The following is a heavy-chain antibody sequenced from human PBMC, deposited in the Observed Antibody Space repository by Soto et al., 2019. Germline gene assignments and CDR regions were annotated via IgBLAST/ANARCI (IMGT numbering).Heavy chain of an antibody. J-gene: IGHJ5*02. D-gene: IGHD5-18*01. Sequence: SETLSLTCAVYGGSFSGYYWSWIRQPPGKGLEWIGEINHSGSTNYNPSLKSRVTISVDTSKNQFSLKLRSVTAADTAVYYCARDHVDTAMARHDHHPIKNWFDPWGQGTLVTVSS. V-gene: IGHV4-34*01. CDR2: INHSGST. CDR1: GGSFSGYY. CDR3: ARDHVDTAMARHDHHPIKNWFDP.